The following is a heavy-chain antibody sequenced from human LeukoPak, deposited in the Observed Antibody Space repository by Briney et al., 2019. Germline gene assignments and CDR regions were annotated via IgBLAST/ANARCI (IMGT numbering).Heavy chain of an antibody. D-gene: IGHD3-22*01. J-gene: IGHJ3*02. CDR1: GFTLSGYW. V-gene: IGHV3-7*04. CDR3: ARDISPDDYFDSHKCYYDAFDI. CDR2: INRDGGQR. Sequence: GGTLRLSCAASGFTLSGYWMTWVRQGPGKGLEWVANINRDGGQRSYVDSVKGRFAISRDNAKNSLYLQMSSLKTEDTAVYYCARDISPDDYFDSHKCYYDAFDIWGQGTLVTVSS.